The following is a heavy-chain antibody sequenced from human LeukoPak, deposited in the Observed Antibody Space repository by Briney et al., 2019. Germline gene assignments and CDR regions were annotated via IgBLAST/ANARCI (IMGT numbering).Heavy chain of an antibody. CDR1: GFPFNTYA. V-gene: IGHV3-64D*06. D-gene: IGHD3/OR15-3a*01. CDR3: GRVSWDWANYPFDV. CDR2: ISSNGDNT. Sequence: GGSLRLSCSASGFPFNTYAIHWVRQAPGKGLEYVAGISSNGDNTDFADSAKGRFTISRDNSKSTLFLQMNSLRAEDTAVYYCGRVSWDWANYPFDVWGQGTKVTVSS. J-gene: IGHJ3*01.